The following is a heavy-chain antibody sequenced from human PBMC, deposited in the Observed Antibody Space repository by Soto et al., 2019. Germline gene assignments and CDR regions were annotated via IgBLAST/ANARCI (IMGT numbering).Heavy chain of an antibody. V-gene: IGHV3-30-3*01. CDR2: ISYDGSNK. CDR3: ARDGGRGGPPFDP. J-gene: IGHJ5*02. CDR1: GFTFSSYA. Sequence: PVGSLRLSCAASGFTFSSYAMHWVRQAPGKGLEWVAVISYDGSNKYYADSVKGRFTISRDNSKNTLYLQMNSLRAEDTAVYYCARDGGRGGPPFDPWGQGTLVTVSS. D-gene: IGHD2-15*01.